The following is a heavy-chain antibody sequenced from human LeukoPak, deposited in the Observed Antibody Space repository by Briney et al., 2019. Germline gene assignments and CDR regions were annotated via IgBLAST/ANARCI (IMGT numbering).Heavy chain of an antibody. J-gene: IGHJ4*02. Sequence: GGSLRLSCAASGFTFSTYPMNWVRQAPRKGLEWISHIRGSGTTDYADSVKGRFTTATDNAKHSLYLQLSSLRAEDTAVYYCARDYDYGFDNWGQGTLVTVSS. D-gene: IGHD4-17*01. CDR3: ARDYDYGFDN. CDR1: GFTFSTYP. CDR2: IRGSGTT. V-gene: IGHV3-69-1*01.